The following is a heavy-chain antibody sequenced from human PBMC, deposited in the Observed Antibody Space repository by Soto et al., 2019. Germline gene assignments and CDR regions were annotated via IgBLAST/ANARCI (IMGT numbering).Heavy chain of an antibody. J-gene: IGHJ4*02. CDR3: TRTYYYGSGSYYMVFDY. V-gene: IGHV3-73*01. CDR2: IRSKANSYAT. Sequence: GGSLRLSCAASEFTFSGSAMHWVRQASGKGLEWVGRIRSKANSYATAYAASVKGRFTISRDDSKNTAYLQMNSLKTEDTAVYYCTRTYYYGSGSYYMVFDYWGQGTLVTVS. CDR1: EFTFSGSA. D-gene: IGHD3-10*01.